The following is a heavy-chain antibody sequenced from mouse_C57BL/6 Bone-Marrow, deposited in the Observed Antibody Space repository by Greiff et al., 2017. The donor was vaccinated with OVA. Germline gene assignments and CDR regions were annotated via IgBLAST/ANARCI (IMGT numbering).Heavy chain of an antibody. V-gene: IGHV1-9*01. J-gene: IGHJ2*01. CDR1: GYTFTGYW. Sequence: QVQLQQSGAELMKPGASVKLSCKATGYTFTGYWIEWVKQRPGHGLEWIGEILPGSGSTNYNEKFKGKATFTADTSSNTAYMQLSSLTTEDSDIDCCARGRAQAKGNYFDFWGQGTTLTVSS. D-gene: IGHD3-2*02. CDR3: ARGRAQAKGNYFDF. CDR2: ILPGSGST.